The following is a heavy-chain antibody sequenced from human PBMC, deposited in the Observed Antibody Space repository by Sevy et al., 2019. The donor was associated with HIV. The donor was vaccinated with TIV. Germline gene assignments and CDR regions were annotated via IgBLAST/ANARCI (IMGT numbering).Heavy chain of an antibody. Sequence: GGSLRLSYVGSGFIFSNAWINWVRQAPGKGLEWVGRIRSQVDGGTIDYAAPVRGRFIISRDDSKNTVYLQMNSLKIEDTAVYYCYDFWTGDGMDVWGQGTTVTVSS. V-gene: IGHV3-15*07. CDR3: YDFWTGDGMDV. CDR2: IRSQVDGGTI. D-gene: IGHD3-3*01. J-gene: IGHJ6*02. CDR1: GFIFSNAW.